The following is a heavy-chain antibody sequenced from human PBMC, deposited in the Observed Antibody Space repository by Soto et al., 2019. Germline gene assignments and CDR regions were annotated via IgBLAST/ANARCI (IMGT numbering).Heavy chain of an antibody. CDR2: INAGNGNT. D-gene: IGHD2-2*01. J-gene: IGHJ5*02. Sequence: ASVKVSCKASGYTFTSYAMHWVRQAPGQRLEWMGWINAGNGNTKYSQKIQGRVTITRDTSASTAYMELSSLRSEDTAVYYCARGGDIVLVPTAISWFDPWGQGTLVTVSS. V-gene: IGHV1-3*01. CDR1: GYTFTSYA. CDR3: ARGGDIVLVPTAISWFDP.